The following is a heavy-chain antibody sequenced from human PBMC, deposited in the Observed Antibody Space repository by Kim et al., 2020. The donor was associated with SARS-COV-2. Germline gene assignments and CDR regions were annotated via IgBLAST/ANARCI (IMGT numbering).Heavy chain of an antibody. J-gene: IGHJ4*02. Sequence: YSVDAVKGRFTISRDNGKSSLYLQMNSLRAEDTAVYYCARLTCNNNWQIDYWGQGTLVSVSS. CDR3: ARLTCNNNWQIDY. V-gene: IGHV3-7*01. D-gene: IGHD1-1*01.